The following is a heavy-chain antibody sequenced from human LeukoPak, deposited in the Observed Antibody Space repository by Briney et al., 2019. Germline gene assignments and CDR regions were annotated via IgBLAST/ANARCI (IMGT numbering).Heavy chain of an antibody. V-gene: IGHV4-4*07. CDR2: IYTSGST. D-gene: IGHD3-10*01. CDR3: ARGRMELLWFGEMHNWFDP. J-gene: IGHJ5*02. Sequence: SETLSLTCTVSGGSVSAYYWSWIRQPAGQGMEWIGRIYTSGSTNYNPSLKSRVTMSVDTSKNQFSLKLGSVTAADTAVYYCARGRMELLWFGEMHNWFDPWGQGTLVTVSS. CDR1: GGSVSAYY.